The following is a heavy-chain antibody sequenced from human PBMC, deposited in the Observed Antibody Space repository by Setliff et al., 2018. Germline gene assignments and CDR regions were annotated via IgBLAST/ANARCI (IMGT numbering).Heavy chain of an antibody. J-gene: IGHJ6*03. V-gene: IGHV4-39*07. Sequence: SETLSLTCTVPGGSISDNGYFWGWVRQPPGKGLEWIGNIYFGGNTYFNPSFKSRVTMSIDTSNSQFSLKLSSVTAEDTAVYYCARMSGFQYIDVWDKGTTVTVSS. CDR2: IYFGGNT. CDR1: GGSISDNGYF. CDR3: ARMSGFQYIDV. D-gene: IGHD3-3*01.